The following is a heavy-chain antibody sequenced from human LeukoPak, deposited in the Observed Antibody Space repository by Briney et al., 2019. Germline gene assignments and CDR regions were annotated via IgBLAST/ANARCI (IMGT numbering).Heavy chain of an antibody. D-gene: IGHD2-15*01. CDR1: GYFFTRYG. CDR3: ARDFFHGHCSGLSCFLLDY. V-gene: IGHV1-18*01. CDR2: ISAHYGNT. J-gene: IGHJ4*02. Sequence: ASVKVSCKASGYFFTRYGIRWVREAPGQGLEWMVWISAHYGNTNYAQKFQGRLTMTTDTSTNTAYMELRSLRPDDTAVYYCARDFFHGHCSGLSCFLLDYWGQGSLVTVSS.